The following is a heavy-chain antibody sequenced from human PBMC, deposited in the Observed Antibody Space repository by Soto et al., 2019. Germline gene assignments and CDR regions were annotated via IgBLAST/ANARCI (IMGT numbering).Heavy chain of an antibody. CDR1: GYSLSDYH. D-gene: IGHD4-17*01. Sequence: ASVKVSCKASGYSLSDYHIHWVRLAPGQGLEWMGRINPNTGGTDYAQNFQGSVTMTRDTSISTAYMELNRLRSDDTAVYYCARESDFRDYRGFYFYAIDVWGQGTTVTVSS. CDR2: INPNTGGT. V-gene: IGHV1-2*06. CDR3: ARESDFRDYRGFYFYAIDV. J-gene: IGHJ6*02.